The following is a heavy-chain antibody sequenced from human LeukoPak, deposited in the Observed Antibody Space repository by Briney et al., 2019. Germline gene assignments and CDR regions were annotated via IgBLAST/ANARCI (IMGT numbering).Heavy chain of an antibody. J-gene: IGHJ4*02. CDR3: ARVATYSWIQTYYFDY. CDR1: GFTLNSYS. V-gene: IGHV3-21*04. Sequence: GGSLRLSCAASGFTLNSYSMDWVRQAPGKGLEWVSSISSSSDYIYYADSVKGRFTISRDNSKSTLYLQMNSLRAEDTAVYYCARVATYSWIQTYYFDYWGQGTLVTVSS. CDR2: ISSSSDYI. D-gene: IGHD5-18*01.